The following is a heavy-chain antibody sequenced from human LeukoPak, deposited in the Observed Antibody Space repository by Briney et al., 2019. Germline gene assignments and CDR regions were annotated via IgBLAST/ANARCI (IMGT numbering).Heavy chain of an antibody. Sequence: PGGSLRLSCAASGFTLRSFSMHWVRQSPGRGLEYVSAINYKGGTTYYADSVKDRFTISRDNSRNTLYLQMASLRDEDMGVYYCAREGAVAGVDYWGQGTLVTVSS. CDR1: GFTLRSFS. CDR3: AREGAVAGVDY. V-gene: IGHV3-64*02. J-gene: IGHJ4*02. D-gene: IGHD6-19*01. CDR2: INYKGGTT.